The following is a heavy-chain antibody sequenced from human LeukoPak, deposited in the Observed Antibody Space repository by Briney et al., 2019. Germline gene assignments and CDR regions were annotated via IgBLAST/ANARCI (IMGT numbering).Heavy chain of an antibody. D-gene: IGHD6-13*01. Sequence: PGGSLRLSCAASGFTFSSYSMNWVRQAPGKGLEWVSSISSSSSYIYYADSVKGRFTISRDNAKNSLYLQMNSLRAEDTAVYYCARQGSSSWYALPREFYYYYGMDVWGQGTTVTVSS. J-gene: IGHJ6*02. CDR2: ISSSSSYI. CDR3: ARQGSSSWYALPREFYYYYGMDV. V-gene: IGHV3-21*01. CDR1: GFTFSSYS.